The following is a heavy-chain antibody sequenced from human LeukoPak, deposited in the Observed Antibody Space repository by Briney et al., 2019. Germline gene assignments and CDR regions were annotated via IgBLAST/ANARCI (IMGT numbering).Heavy chain of an antibody. CDR1: GFTFSVYW. J-gene: IGHJ6*03. V-gene: IGHV3-48*04. CDR3: ARDSLYYYYMDV. Sequence: PGGSPRLSCAASGFTFSVYWMSWVRQAPGKGLEWVSFISTSGSTNFYADSVKGRFTISRDNAKNSLFLQMNSLRAEDTGVYYCARDSLYYYYMDVWGKGTTVTISS. CDR2: ISTSGSTN.